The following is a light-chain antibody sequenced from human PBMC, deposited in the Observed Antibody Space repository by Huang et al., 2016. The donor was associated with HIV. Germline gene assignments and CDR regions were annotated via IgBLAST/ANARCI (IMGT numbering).Light chain of an antibody. CDR1: QSLLHTDGHNY. CDR3: MQALQTPDT. CDR2: LGS. J-gene: IGKJ2*01. Sequence: DIVMIQSPFSLPVTPGQLASISCRSSQSLLHTDGHNYLEWYVQRPGHSPQLLIYLGSNRASGVPDRFSGSGSGTDVTLKISRVEAEDVGVYYCMQALQTPDTFGQGTKLEIK. V-gene: IGKV2-28*01.